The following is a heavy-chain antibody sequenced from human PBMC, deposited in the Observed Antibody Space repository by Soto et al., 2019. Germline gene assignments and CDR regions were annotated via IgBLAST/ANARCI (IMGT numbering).Heavy chain of an antibody. D-gene: IGHD6-13*01. V-gene: IGHV3-53*01. Sequence: LRLSCAASGFTFSTYAMTWVRQAPGKGLEWVSVIYSGGSTYYADSVKGRFTISRDNSKNTLYLQMNSLRAEDTAVYYCARVYSSSWTNWFDPWGQGTLVTVSS. CDR1: GFTFSTYA. CDR3: ARVYSSSWTNWFDP. CDR2: IYSGGST. J-gene: IGHJ5*02.